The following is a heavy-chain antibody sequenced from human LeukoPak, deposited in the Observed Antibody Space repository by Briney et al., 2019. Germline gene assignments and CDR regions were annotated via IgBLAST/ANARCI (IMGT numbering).Heavy chain of an antibody. CDR3: AKVEETSSYYTGGSFDV. D-gene: IGHD5-18*01. V-gene: IGHV3-53*05. CDR2: IYSGGST. Sequence: GGSLRLSCAASGFTVSSNYMSWVRQAPGKGLEWASVIYSGGSTYYADSVKGRFSISRDNSKNTLYLQMSSLRPDDTALYYCAKVEETSSYYTGGSFDVWGQGTMVTVSS. J-gene: IGHJ3*01. CDR1: GFTVSSNY.